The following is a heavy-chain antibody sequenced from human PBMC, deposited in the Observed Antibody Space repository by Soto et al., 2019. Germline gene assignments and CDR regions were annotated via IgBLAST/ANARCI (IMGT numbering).Heavy chain of an antibody. Sequence: SETLSLTCTVSGGSISSYYWSWIRQPAGKGLEWIGRIYTSVSTNYSPSLKSRVTMSVDTSKNQFSLKLSSVTAADTAVYYCATTVPLVGKQALLKLRGQVGWFDPWGQGTLVTVSS. D-gene: IGHD1-7*01. CDR2: IYTSVST. V-gene: IGHV4-4*07. CDR3: ATTVPLVGKQALLKLRGQVGWFDP. J-gene: IGHJ5*02. CDR1: GGSISSYY.